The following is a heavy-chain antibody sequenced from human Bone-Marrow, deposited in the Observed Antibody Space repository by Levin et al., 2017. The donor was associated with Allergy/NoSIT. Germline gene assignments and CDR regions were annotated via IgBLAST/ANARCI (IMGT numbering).Heavy chain of an antibody. D-gene: IGHD3-22*01. CDR1: GGSVTGHY. Sequence: PSETLSLTCSVSGGSVTGHYWSWIRQPPGKGLEWIGFIHNSGSTQDNPSLKSRVSISVDTSKNRLSLKLTSVTAADTAVYYCARESDTSGYYFWYFFDLWGQGTQVAVSS. V-gene: IGHV4-59*02. J-gene: IGHJ4*02. CDR3: ARESDTSGYYFWYFFDL. CDR2: IHNSGST.